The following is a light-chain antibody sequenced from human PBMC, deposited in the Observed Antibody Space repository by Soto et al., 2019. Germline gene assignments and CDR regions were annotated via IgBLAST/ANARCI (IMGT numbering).Light chain of an antibody. Sequence: DIQMTQSPSTLSASVGDRVTVTCRASQSIGDALAWYQQKPGKAPNLLISKASTLESGVPSRFSGSGSGTECTLTISSLQTDDFTTYYCQQYYRYLTFGQGTKLEI. J-gene: IGKJ2*01. CDR2: KAS. CDR3: QQYYRYLT. CDR1: QSIGDA. V-gene: IGKV1-5*03.